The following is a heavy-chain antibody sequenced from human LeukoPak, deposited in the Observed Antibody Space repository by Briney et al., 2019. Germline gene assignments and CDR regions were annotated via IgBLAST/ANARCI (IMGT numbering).Heavy chain of an antibody. CDR2: ISYDGSNK. D-gene: IGHD6-13*01. J-gene: IGHJ3*02. CDR3: AKERARFAAQQSAPFI. Sequence: PGGSLRLSCAVSGFTFSSYGMHWVRQAPGKGLEWVAVISYDGSNKYYADSVKGRFTISRDNSKNTLYLQMNSLRAEDTAVYYCAKERARFAAQQSAPFIWGQGTMVTVSS. V-gene: IGHV3-30*18. CDR1: GFTFSSYG.